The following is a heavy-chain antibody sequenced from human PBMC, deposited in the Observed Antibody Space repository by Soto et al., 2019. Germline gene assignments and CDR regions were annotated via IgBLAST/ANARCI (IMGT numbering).Heavy chain of an antibody. D-gene: IGHD5-18*01. CDR1: GGSITTGGYY. J-gene: IGHJ4*02. V-gene: IGHV4-31*03. CDR3: ARDDTRAGYDY. CDR2: IYYSGST. Sequence: QVQLQESGPGLVKPSQTLSLTCTVSGGSITTGGYYWSWIRQHPGKGLEWIGYIYYSGSTSYNPSLKXRXTXPXHTSKNQSPLKLTSVTAADTAVYYCARDDTRAGYDYWGQGTLVTVSS.